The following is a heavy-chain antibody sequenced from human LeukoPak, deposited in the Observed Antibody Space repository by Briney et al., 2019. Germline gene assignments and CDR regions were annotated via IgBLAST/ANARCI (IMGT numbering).Heavy chain of an antibody. Sequence: SETLSLTCTVSGDSLNSYYWSWIRQPPGEGLQWIGYIFYSGSSNYNASLRSRVAISVDTSKNQFPLKLTSVTAADTAVYYCAGGAARFFDYWGQGILVTVSS. CDR1: GDSLNSYY. J-gene: IGHJ4*02. CDR2: IFYSGSS. D-gene: IGHD6-25*01. V-gene: IGHV4-59*01. CDR3: AGGAARFFDY.